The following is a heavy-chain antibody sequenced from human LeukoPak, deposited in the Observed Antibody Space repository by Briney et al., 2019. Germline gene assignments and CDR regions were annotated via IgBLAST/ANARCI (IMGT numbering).Heavy chain of an antibody. J-gene: IGHJ5*02. CDR1: GGSISSYY. V-gene: IGHV4-59*01. CDR3: ARGQWELLPGYNWFDP. Sequence: PSETLSLTCTVSGGSISSYYWSWIRQPPGKGLEWMGYIYYSGSTNYNPSLKSRATISVDTSKNQFSLKLSSVTAADTAVYYCARGQWELLPGYNWFDPWGQGTLVTVSS. D-gene: IGHD1-26*01. CDR2: IYYSGST.